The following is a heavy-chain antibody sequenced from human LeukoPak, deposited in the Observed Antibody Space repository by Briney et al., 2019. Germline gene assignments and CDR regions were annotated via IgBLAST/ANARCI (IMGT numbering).Heavy chain of an antibody. CDR1: GFTFSSYS. V-gene: IGHV3-21*01. CDR2: ISSSSSYI. Sequence: GGSLRLSCAASGFTFSSYSMNWVRQAPGKGLELVSSISSSSSYIYYADSVKGRFTISRDNAKNSLYLQMNSLSAEGTAVYYCARDGWYGGNFDYWGQGTLVTVSS. D-gene: IGHD2-15*01. CDR3: ARDGWYGGNFDY. J-gene: IGHJ4*02.